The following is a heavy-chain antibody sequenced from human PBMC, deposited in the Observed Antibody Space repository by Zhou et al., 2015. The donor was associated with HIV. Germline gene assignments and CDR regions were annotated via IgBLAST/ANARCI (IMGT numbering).Heavy chain of an antibody. CDR3: AGRYCSSTSCYGEPRYSPDY. CDR2: IIPIFGTA. CDR1: GGTFSSYA. D-gene: IGHD2-2*01. V-gene: IGHV1-69*01. J-gene: IGHJ4*02. Sequence: QVQLVQSGAEVKKPGSSVKVSCKASGGTFSSYAISWVRQAPGQGLEWMGGIIPIFGTANYAQKFQGRVTITADESTSTAYMELSSLRSEDTAVYYCAGRYCSSTSCYGEPRYSPDYWGQGTLVTVSS.